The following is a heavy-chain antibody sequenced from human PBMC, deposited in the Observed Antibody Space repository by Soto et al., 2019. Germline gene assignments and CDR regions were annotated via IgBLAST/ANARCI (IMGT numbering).Heavy chain of an antibody. V-gene: IGHV1-69*06. Sequence: QVQLVQSGAEVKKPGSSVKVSCKASGGTFSSYAISWVRQAPGQGLEWMGGIIPIFGTANYAQKFQGRVTITADKSTSTAYMELSSLRSEDTAVYYCARPSLAYCGGDCYSAFDYWGQGTLVTVYS. CDR2: IIPIFGTA. D-gene: IGHD2-21*02. CDR3: ARPSLAYCGGDCYSAFDY. J-gene: IGHJ4*02. CDR1: GGTFSSYA.